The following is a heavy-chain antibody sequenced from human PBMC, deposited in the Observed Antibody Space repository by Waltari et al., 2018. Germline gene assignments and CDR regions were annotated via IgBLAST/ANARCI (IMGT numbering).Heavy chain of an antibody. Sequence: QVQLVQSGAEVKKPGASVKVSCKASGYTFSDSYMHWVRQAPGQGLEWMAWINPYSGCTATAQKFKGRVTMTRDTSISTAYMELSGLTSDDTAVYYCARAPDFDTWGQGTQVTVSS. CDR3: ARAPDFDT. CDR1: GYTFSDSY. J-gene: IGHJ4*02. V-gene: IGHV1-2*02. CDR2: INPYSGCT.